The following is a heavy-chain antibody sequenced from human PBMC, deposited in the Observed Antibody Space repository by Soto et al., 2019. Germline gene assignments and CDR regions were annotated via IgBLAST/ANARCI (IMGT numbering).Heavy chain of an antibody. J-gene: IGHJ6*02. CDR3: SRDRRFYGSGSYYNAYYGMDV. CDR1: GFTFSSYW. CDR2: IKQDGSEK. Sequence: GGSLRLSCAASGFTFSSYWMSWVRQAPGKGLEWVANIKQDGSEKYYVDSVKGRFTISRDNAKNSLYLQMNSLRAEDTAVYYCSRDRRFYGSGSYYNAYYGMDVWGQGTTVTVSS. V-gene: IGHV3-7*01. D-gene: IGHD3-10*01.